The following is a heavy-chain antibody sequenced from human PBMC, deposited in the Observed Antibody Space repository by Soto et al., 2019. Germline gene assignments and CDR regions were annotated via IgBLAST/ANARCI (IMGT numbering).Heavy chain of an antibody. J-gene: IGHJ4*02. D-gene: IGHD2-21*02. V-gene: IGHV4-39*01. Sequence: QLQLQESGPGLVKPSETLALTCTVSGGSISSSSYYWGWIRQPPGKGLEWIGSIYYSGSTYYNPSRKGRVTIAVYTFKNQLALKLGSVTAADAAVYYCARPEDPFYCEGVLDYWGQGTLVTVSS. CDR1: GGSISSSSYY. CDR2: IYYSGST. CDR3: ARPEDPFYCEGVLDY.